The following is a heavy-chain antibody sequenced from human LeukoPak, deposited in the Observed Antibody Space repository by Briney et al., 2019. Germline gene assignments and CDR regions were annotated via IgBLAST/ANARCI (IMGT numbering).Heavy chain of an antibody. CDR2: IYPGDSDT. V-gene: IGHV5-51*01. Sequence: GESLKISRKGSGYSFTSYWIGWVRQMPGKGLEWMGIIYPGDSDTRYSPSFQGQVTISADKSISTAYLQWSSLKASDTAMYYCARSHMVRGVIVWFDPWGQGTLVTVSS. D-gene: IGHD3-10*01. CDR3: ARSHMVRGVIVWFDP. CDR1: GYSFTSYW. J-gene: IGHJ5*02.